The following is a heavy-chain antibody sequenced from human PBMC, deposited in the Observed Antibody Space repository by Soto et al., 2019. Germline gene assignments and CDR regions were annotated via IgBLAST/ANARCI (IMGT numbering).Heavy chain of an antibody. CDR2: ISYDGTNK. J-gene: IGHJ4*02. D-gene: IGHD6-19*01. V-gene: IGHV3-30-3*01. CDR3: ARAHLEAVAGNFDY. Sequence: QVQLVESGGGVVQPGRSLRLSCAASGFTFSNYAMHWVRQAPGKGLEWVAVISYDGTNKYYAESVKGRFTISRDTSKNTLYLQMNSLRGEDTAIYYCARAHLEAVAGNFDYWGQGTLVTVSS. CDR1: GFTFSNYA.